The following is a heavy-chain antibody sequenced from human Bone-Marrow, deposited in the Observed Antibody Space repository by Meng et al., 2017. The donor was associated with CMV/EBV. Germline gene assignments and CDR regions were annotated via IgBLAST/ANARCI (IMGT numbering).Heavy chain of an antibody. V-gene: IGHV3-48*03. CDR1: GFTFSRYE. Sequence: GGSLRLSCVASGFTFSRYEMNWVRQAPGKGLEWVSYINSIDSTIFYADSVKGRFTISRDNAKNSLYLQMNSLRAEDTALYYCANHCSGYSCQGNYWGLGKLVTFSS. CDR3: ANHCSGYSCQGNY. CDR2: INSIDSTI. D-gene: IGHD2-15*01. J-gene: IGHJ4*02.